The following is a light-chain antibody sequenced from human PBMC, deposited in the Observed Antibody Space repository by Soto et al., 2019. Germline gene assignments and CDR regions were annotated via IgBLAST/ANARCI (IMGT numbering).Light chain of an antibody. V-gene: IGKV1-6*02. J-gene: IGKJ1*01. Sequence: AIQMTQSPSSLSASVGDRVTITCRASQGIRNDLGWYQQKPGKAPKLLIYTASSLQSGVPSRFSGNGSGTDFTLTISSLQPEDFATYYCLQDYNYPWTFGQGTKVEIK. CDR2: TAS. CDR1: QGIRND. CDR3: LQDYNYPWT.